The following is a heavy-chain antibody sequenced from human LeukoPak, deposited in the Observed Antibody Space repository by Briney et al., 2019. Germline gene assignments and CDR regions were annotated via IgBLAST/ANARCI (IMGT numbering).Heavy chain of an antibody. CDR3: ATNTGTVFDY. Sequence: SETLSLTCTVSGGSISSSNYYWGWTRQPPGKGLEWIGYIYYSGSTNYNPSLKSRVTISVDTSKNQFSLKLSSVTAADTAVYYCATNTGTVFDYWGQGALVTVSS. CDR2: IYYSGST. J-gene: IGHJ4*02. CDR1: GGSISSSNYY. D-gene: IGHD7-27*01. V-gene: IGHV4-61*05.